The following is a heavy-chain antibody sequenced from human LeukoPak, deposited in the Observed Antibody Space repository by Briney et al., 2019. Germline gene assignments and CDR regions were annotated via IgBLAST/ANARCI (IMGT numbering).Heavy chain of an antibody. CDR2: IYYSGST. Sequence: SETLSLTCTVSGGSISSGDYYWSWIRQPPGKGLEWIGYIYYSGSTYYNPSLKSRVTISVDTSKNQFSLKLSSVTAADTAVYYCARIIPDSGYDYYLDYWGQGTLVTVSS. J-gene: IGHJ4*02. V-gene: IGHV4-30-4*01. D-gene: IGHD5-12*01. CDR1: GGSISSGDYY. CDR3: ARIIPDSGYDYYLDY.